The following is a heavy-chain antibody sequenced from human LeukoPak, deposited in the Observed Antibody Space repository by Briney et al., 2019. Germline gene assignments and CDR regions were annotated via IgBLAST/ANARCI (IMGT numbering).Heavy chain of an antibody. V-gene: IGHV1-18*01. CDR3: ARGQGPGSYSPGWLELDY. CDR1: GYTFTSYG. Sequence: ASVKVSCKASGYTFTSYGISWVRQAPGQGLECMGWISAYNGNTNYAQKLQGRVTMTTDTSTSTAYMELRSLRSDDTAVYYCARGQGPGSYSPGWLELDYWGQGTLVTVSS. CDR2: ISAYNGNT. D-gene: IGHD3-10*01. J-gene: IGHJ4*02.